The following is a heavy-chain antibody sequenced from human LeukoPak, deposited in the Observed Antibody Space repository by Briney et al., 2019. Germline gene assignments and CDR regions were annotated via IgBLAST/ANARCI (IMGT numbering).Heavy chain of an antibody. V-gene: IGHV3-23*01. CDR1: GFTFSSYA. J-gene: IGHJ6*03. CDR2: ISGSGGST. CDR3: AKVCYDFWSGYGVYMDV. D-gene: IGHD3-3*01. Sequence: GGSLRLSCAASGFTFSSYAMSWVRQAPGKGLEWVSAISGSGGSTYYADSVKGRFTISQANSKNTLYLQMNSLRAEDTAVYYCAKVCYDFWSGYGVYMDVWGKGTTVTVSS.